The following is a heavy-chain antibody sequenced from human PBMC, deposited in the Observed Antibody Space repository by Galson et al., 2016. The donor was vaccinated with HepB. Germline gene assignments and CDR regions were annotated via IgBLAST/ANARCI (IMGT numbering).Heavy chain of an antibody. J-gene: IGHJ3*02. V-gene: IGHV3-33*01. CDR3: ARDQSLWFGAPVTARGAFDI. D-gene: IGHD3-10*01. CDR2: IWYDGSNQ. Sequence: SLRLSCAASGLTFSRCGMHWVRQAPGKELEWVAVIWYDGSNQFYADSVKGRFAISRDNSKNTLYRQMNSLRTEDTAVYFCARDQSLWFGAPVTARGAFDIWGQGTMVTVSS. CDR1: GLTFSRCG.